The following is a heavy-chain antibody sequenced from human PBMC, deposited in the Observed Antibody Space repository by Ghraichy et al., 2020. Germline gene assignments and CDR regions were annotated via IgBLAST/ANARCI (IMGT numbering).Heavy chain of an antibody. Sequence: SGPTLVKPTQTLTLTCTFSGFSLSSNGMGVGWIRQPPGKALEWLALIYWDDDERYSPSLKSRLTITKDTSKNQVVLKVTNMYPVDTATYYCAHRPRYGLFDYWGQGILVTVSS. V-gene: IGHV2-5*02. CDR2: IYWDDDE. CDR3: AHRPRYGLFDY. J-gene: IGHJ4*01. CDR1: GFSLSSNGMG. D-gene: IGHD5-18*01.